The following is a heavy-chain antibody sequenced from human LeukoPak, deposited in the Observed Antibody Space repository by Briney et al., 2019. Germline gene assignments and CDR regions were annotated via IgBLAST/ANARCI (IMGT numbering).Heavy chain of an antibody. Sequence: ASVKVSCKASSRISWVRQAPGQGLEWMAWIDTYEGDTYYAQEFQGRATVTTDRSTSTAYMELRTLRSDDTAVYYCARDLWNFDDSDGYNKDFDSWGQGTLITVSS. CDR3: ARDLWNFDDSDGYNKDFDS. D-gene: IGHD3-9*01. CDR1: SR. CDR2: IDTYEGDT. V-gene: IGHV1-18*01. J-gene: IGHJ5*01.